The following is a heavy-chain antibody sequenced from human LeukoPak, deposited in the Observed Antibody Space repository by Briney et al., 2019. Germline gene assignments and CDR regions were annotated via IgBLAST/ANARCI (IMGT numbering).Heavy chain of an antibody. Sequence: SVKVSRKASGGTFSSYAISWVRQAPGQGLEWMGRIIPILGIANYAQKFQGRVTITADKSTSTAYMELSSLRSEDTAVYYCARDRTPYYYDSSGYYAFDYWGQGTLVTVSS. J-gene: IGHJ4*02. V-gene: IGHV1-69*04. CDR2: IIPILGIA. D-gene: IGHD3-22*01. CDR3: ARDRTPYYYDSSGYYAFDY. CDR1: GGTFSSYA.